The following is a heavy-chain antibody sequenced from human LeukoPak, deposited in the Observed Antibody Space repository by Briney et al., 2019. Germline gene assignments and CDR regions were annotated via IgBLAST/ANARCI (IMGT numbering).Heavy chain of an antibody. Sequence: PGGSLRLSCAASGFTFSSYAMSWVRQAPGKGLEWVSAISGSGGSTYYADSVKGRFTISRDNSKNTLYLQMNSLRAEDTAVYYCATAQVGATRVYFDYWGQGTLVTVYS. V-gene: IGHV3-23*01. CDR2: ISGSGGST. CDR3: ATAQVGATRVYFDY. J-gene: IGHJ4*02. D-gene: IGHD1-26*01. CDR1: GFTFSSYA.